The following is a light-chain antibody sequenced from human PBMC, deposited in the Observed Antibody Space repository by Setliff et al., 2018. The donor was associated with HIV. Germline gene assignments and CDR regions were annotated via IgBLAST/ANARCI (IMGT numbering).Light chain of an antibody. CDR1: SSNIGSNT. J-gene: IGLJ1*01. V-gene: IGLV1-44*01. CDR3: AAWDDSLNGYV. CDR2: RNN. Sequence: QSVLTQPPSASGTPGQRVTISCSGSSSNIGSNTVNWYQQLPGTAPKLLIYRNNQRPSGVPDRFSGSKSGTSASLAISGLQSEDEADYYCAAWDDSLNGYVVGTGTKV.